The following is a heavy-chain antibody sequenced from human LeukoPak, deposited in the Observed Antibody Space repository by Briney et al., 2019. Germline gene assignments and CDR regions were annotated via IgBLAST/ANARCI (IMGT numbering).Heavy chain of an antibody. CDR3: AKDRNSGSSPPGVDY. CDR2: ISYDGSNK. CDR1: GFTFSSYG. V-gene: IGHV3-30*18. D-gene: IGHD1-26*01. J-gene: IGHJ4*02. Sequence: GGSLRLSCAASGFTFSSYGMHWVRQAPGKGLEWVAVISYDGSNKYYADSVKGRFTISRDNSKNTLYLQMNSLRAEDTAVYYSAKDRNSGSSPPGVDYWGQGTLVTVSS.